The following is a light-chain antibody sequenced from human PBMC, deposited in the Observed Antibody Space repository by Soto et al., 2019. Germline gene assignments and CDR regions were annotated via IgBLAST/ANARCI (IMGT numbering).Light chain of an antibody. V-gene: IGLV2-14*01. CDR3: SSYTTSTTDV. CDR2: EVS. CDR1: SSDVGDYNY. Sequence: QSALTQPASVSGSPGQSITISCTGTSSDVGDYNYVSWYQQHPGKAPKLVIYEVSNRPSGVSSRFSGSKSGNTASLTISGLQAEDEADYYCSSYTTSTTDVFGTGTKLTVL. J-gene: IGLJ1*01.